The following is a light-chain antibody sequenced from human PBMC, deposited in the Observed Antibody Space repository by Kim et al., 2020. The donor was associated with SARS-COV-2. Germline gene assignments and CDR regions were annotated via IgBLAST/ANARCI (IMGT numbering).Light chain of an antibody. Sequence: EIVMTQSPATLSVSPGDRATLSCRASQSVSSNLAWYQQKPGQAPRLLIYGASTRATGIPARFSGSGSGTDFTLTISSLQSEDFAVYYCQQYNTWPWTFGQGTKVDIK. CDR2: GAS. V-gene: IGKV3-15*01. CDR1: QSVSSN. J-gene: IGKJ1*01. CDR3: QQYNTWPWT.